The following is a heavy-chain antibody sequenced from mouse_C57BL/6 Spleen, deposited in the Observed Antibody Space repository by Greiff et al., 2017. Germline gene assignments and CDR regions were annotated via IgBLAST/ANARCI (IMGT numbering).Heavy chain of an antibody. CDR1: GYTFTDYE. V-gene: IGHV1-15*01. D-gene: IGHD1-1*01. Sequence: VQLQESGAELVRPGASVTLSCKASGYTFTDYEMHWVKQTPVHGLEWIGAIDPETGGTAYNQKFKGKAILTADKSSSTAYMELRSLTSEDSAVYYCTREWGVVARDYWGQGTTLTVSS. CDR3: TREWGVVARDY. J-gene: IGHJ2*01. CDR2: IDPETGGT.